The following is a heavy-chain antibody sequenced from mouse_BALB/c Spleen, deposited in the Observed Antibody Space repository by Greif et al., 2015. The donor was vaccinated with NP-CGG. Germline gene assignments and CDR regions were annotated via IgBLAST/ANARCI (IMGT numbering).Heavy chain of an antibody. V-gene: IGHV2-6-2*01. CDR1: GFSLTSYG. CDR3: ARHSTVVAIYWYVDV. D-gene: IGHD1-1*01. Sequence: VQGVESGPDLVAPSQSLSITCTVSGFSLTSYGVHWVRQPPGKGLEWLVVIWSDGSTTYNSALKSRLSISKDNSKSQVFLKMNSLQTDDTAMYYCARHSTVVAIYWYVDVWGAGTTVTVSS. CDR2: IWSDGST. J-gene: IGHJ1*01.